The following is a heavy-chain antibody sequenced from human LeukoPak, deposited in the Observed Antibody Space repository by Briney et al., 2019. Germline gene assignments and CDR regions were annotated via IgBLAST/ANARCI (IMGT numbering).Heavy chain of an antibody. CDR2: IYYSGST. V-gene: IGHV4-39*01. J-gene: IGHJ4*02. CDR1: GGSISSSSYY. Sequence: SETLSLTCTVSGGSISSSSYYWGWIRQPPGKGLEWIGSIYYSGSTYYNPSLKSRVTISVDTSKNQFSLKLSSVTAADTAVYYCARGGVRGVGKRFDYWGQGTLVTVSS. D-gene: IGHD3-10*01. CDR3: ARGGVRGVGKRFDY.